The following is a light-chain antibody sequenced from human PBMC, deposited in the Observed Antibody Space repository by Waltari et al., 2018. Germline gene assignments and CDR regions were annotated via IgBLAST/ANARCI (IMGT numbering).Light chain of an antibody. Sequence: VILTQSPATLSLSPGERATLSCRASQSVSSYLAWYQQKPGQAPRLLIYGASSRATGIPDRFSGSGSGTDFTLTISGLEPEDFAVYYCQKYNNSPRTFGQGTKVEIK. J-gene: IGKJ1*01. CDR1: QSVSSY. CDR2: GAS. V-gene: IGKV3-20*01. CDR3: QKYNNSPRT.